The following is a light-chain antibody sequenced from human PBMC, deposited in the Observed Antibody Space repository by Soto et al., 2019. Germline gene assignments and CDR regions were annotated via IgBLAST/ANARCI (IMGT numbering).Light chain of an antibody. CDR3: SSYTSTDTLI. CDR1: SSHIGGYDF. J-gene: IGLJ2*01. CDR2: DVS. Sequence: QSALTQPASVSGSPGQSITISCTGTSSHIGGYDFVCWHQQHPGKAPKLLIRDVSHRPSGVSNRFSGSKSGNTASLTISGLQAEDAADYYCSSYTSTDTLIFGGGTKLTVL. V-gene: IGLV2-14*03.